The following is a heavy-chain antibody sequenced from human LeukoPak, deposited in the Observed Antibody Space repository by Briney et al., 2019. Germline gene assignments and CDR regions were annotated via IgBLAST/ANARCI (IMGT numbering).Heavy chain of an antibody. CDR2: IYYSGST. CDR1: GGSISSSSYY. J-gene: IGHJ4*02. V-gene: IGHV4-39*07. CDR3: ARERTGRSNIDY. D-gene: IGHD3-10*01. Sequence: PSETLSLTCTVSGGSISSSSYYWGWIRQPPGKGLEWIGSIYYSGSTYYNPSLKSRVTISVDTSKNQFSLKLSSVTAADTAVYYCARERTGRSNIDYWGQGTLVTVSS.